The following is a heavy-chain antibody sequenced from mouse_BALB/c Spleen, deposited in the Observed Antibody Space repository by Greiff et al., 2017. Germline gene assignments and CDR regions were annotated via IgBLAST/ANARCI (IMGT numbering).Heavy chain of an antibody. J-gene: IGHJ3*01. CDR2: IWAGGST. V-gene: IGHV2-9*02. D-gene: IGHD1-1*01. CDR3: AREGDYYGSPFAY. Sequence: VKVVESGPGLVAPSQSLSITCTVSGFSLTSYGVHWVRQPPGKGLEWLGVIWAGGSTNYNSALMSRLSISKDNSKSQVFLKMNSLQTDDTAMYYCAREGDYYGSPFAYWGQGTLVTVSA. CDR1: GFSLTSYG.